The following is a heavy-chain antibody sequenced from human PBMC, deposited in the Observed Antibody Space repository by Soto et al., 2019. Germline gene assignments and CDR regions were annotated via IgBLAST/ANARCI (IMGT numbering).Heavy chain of an antibody. D-gene: IGHD1-1*01. J-gene: IGHJ6*02. CDR3: ARLDGNSADYYYGMDV. CDR1: GYSITSSSFC. Sequence: AETLSLTCTVSGYSITSSSFCWGWIRQPPGKGLEWIGTICYSGSTYYNPSLQSRVTMSVDTSKNQFSLKLSSVTAADTGVYYCARLDGNSADYYYGMDVWGRGTTVTVSS. CDR2: ICYSGST. V-gene: IGHV4-39*01.